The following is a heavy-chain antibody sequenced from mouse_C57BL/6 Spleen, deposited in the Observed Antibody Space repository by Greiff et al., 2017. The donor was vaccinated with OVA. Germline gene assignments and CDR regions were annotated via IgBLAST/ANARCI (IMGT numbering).Heavy chain of an antibody. CDR1: GFTFSSYA. CDR2: ISSGGDYI. Sequence: EVKVVESGEGLVKPGGSLKLSCAASGFTFSSYAMSWVRQTPEKRLEWVAYISSGGDYIYYADTVKGRFTISRDNARNTLYLQMSSLKSEDTAMYYCTRDRDRNGVFDYWGQGTTLTVSS. V-gene: IGHV5-9-1*02. D-gene: IGHD2-1*01. CDR3: TRDRDRNGVFDY. J-gene: IGHJ2*01.